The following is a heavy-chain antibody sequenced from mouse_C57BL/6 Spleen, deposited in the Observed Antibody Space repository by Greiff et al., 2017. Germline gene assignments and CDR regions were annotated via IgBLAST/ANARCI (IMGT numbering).Heavy chain of an antibody. D-gene: IGHD2-4*01. V-gene: IGHV1-82*01. CDR3: ARHDYDGDY. CDR2: IYPGDGDT. Sequence: QVQLQQSGPELVKPGASVKISCKASGYAFSSSWMNWVKQRPGKGLEWIGRIYPGDGDTNYNGKFKGKATMTADKSSSTAYMQLSSLTSEDSAVYFCARHDYDGDYWGQGTTLTVSS. J-gene: IGHJ2*01. CDR1: GYAFSSSW.